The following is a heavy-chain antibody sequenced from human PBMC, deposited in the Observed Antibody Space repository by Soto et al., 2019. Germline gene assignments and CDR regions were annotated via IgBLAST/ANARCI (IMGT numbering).Heavy chain of an antibody. CDR2: ISYDGRNK. CDR3: AKSNRGAYDTPDF. J-gene: IGHJ4*02. Sequence: PGGSLRLSCAASGFSLNYYVMHWVRQPPGKGLEWVADISYDGRNKYYTDSVRGRFTISRDISKGTLYLQMNSLRPEDTAVYYCAKSNRGAYDTPDFWGQGTPVTVSS. CDR1: GFSLNYYV. D-gene: IGHD3-22*01. V-gene: IGHV3-30*18.